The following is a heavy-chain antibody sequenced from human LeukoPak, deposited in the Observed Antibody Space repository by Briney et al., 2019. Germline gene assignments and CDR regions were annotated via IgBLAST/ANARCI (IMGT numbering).Heavy chain of an antibody. CDR2: IIPILGIA. CDR1: GYTFSSFG. V-gene: IGHV1-69*04. J-gene: IGHJ4*02. CDR3: ASQTTVTTDY. D-gene: IGHD4-17*01. Sequence: GASVKVSCKASGYTFSSFGISWVRQAPGQGLEWMGRIIPILGIANYAQKFQGRVTITADKSTSTAYMELSSLRSEDTAVYYCASQTTVTTDYWGQGTLVTVSS.